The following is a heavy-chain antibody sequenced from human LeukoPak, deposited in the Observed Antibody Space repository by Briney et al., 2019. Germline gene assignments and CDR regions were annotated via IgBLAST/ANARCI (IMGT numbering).Heavy chain of an antibody. V-gene: IGHV3-48*04. CDR3: ASSTAGEDYYYYYMDV. CDR1: GFIFSSYS. J-gene: IGHJ6*03. D-gene: IGHD1-1*01. Sequence: GGSLRLSCAASGFIFSSYSMTWVRQAPGKGLEWVSYISSSGTTIYYADSVKGRFTISRDNAKKTLFLQMNSLRAEDTAVYYCASSTAGEDYYYYYMDVWGKGTTVTVSS. CDR2: ISSSGTTI.